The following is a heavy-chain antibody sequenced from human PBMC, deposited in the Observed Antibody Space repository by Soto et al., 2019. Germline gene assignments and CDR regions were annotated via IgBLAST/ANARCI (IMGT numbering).Heavy chain of an antibody. J-gene: IGHJ4*02. Sequence: GGSLRLSCAASGFTFSSYGMHWVRQAPGKGLEWVAVIWYDGSNKYYADSVKGRFTISRDNSKNTLYLQMNSLRAEDTAVYYWGSYGSGSQAYFDYWGQGTLVTVAS. CDR3: GSYGSGSQAYFDY. V-gene: IGHV3-33*01. CDR1: GFTFSSYG. CDR2: IWYDGSNK. D-gene: IGHD3-10*01.